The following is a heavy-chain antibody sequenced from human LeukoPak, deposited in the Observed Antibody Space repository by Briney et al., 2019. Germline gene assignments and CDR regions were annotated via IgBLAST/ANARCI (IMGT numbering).Heavy chain of an antibody. J-gene: IGHJ3*02. V-gene: IGHV4-34*01. CDR2: INHSGST. D-gene: IGHD3-22*01. CDR1: GGSFSDHY. Sequence: SETLSLTCAVYGGSFSDHYWSWIRQPPGKGLEWIGEINHSGSTNYNPSLKSRVTILVDTSKKQFYLKLSSVTAADTAVYYCAREKSGYYSDAFDIWGQGTMVTVSS. CDR3: AREKSGYYSDAFDI.